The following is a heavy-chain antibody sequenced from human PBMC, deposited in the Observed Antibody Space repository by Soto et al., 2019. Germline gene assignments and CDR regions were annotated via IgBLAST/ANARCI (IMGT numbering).Heavy chain of an antibody. D-gene: IGHD3-22*01. V-gene: IGHV1-69*01. J-gene: IGHJ4*02. CDR3: ARGWGYDSNDYYYAY. Sequence: QVQLVQSGAEVRKPGSSVKVSCKASGGTFSRHAISWVRQAPGQGLEWMGGIIPIFGTANHAQKFQGRVTIIADESPSTVYMDLSSLRSEDTAMYYCARGWGYDSNDYYYAYWGQGPLVIVSS. CDR1: GGTFSRHA. CDR2: IIPIFGTA.